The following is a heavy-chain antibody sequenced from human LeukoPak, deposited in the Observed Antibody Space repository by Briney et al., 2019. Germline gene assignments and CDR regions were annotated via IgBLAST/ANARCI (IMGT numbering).Heavy chain of an antibody. CDR3: ARDLKDYGMDV. J-gene: IGHJ6*02. CDR1: GFTFSDYY. V-gene: IGHV3-11*01. CDR2: ISHSGRTM. Sequence: PGGSLRLSCAAPGFTFSDYYMSWIRQAPGKGLEWVSYISHSGRTMYYADSVKGRFTISRHNSKNTLYLQMNSLRAEDTAVYYCARDLKDYGMDVWGQGTTVTVSS.